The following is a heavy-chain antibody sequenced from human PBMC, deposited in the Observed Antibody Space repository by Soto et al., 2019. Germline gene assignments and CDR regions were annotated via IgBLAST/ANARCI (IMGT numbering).Heavy chain of an antibody. CDR3: AHRRSTYYYDSTFDP. CDR2: IYWDDDK. Sequence: SGPTRVNSTQTLTLTWTFSGFSLSTSGVGVGWIRQPPGKALEWLALIYWDDDKRYSPSLKSRLTITKDTSKNQVVLTMTNMDPVDTATYYCAHRRSTYYYDSTFDPWGQGTLVTVSS. V-gene: IGHV2-5*02. J-gene: IGHJ5*02. D-gene: IGHD3-22*01. CDR1: GFSLSTSGVG.